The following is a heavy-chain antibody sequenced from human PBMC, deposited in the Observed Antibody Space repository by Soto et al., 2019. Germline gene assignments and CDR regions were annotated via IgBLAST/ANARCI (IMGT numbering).Heavy chain of an antibody. V-gene: IGHV1-69*13. CDR3: ARAGSSGYYGHAFDI. Sequence: SVKVSCKASGYTFTSYDINWVRQATGQGLEWMGGIIPIFGTANYAQKFQGRVTITADESTSTAYMELSSLRSEDTAVYYCARAGSSGYYGHAFDIWGQGTMVTVSS. D-gene: IGHD3-22*01. CDR1: GYTFTSYD. J-gene: IGHJ3*02. CDR2: IIPIFGTA.